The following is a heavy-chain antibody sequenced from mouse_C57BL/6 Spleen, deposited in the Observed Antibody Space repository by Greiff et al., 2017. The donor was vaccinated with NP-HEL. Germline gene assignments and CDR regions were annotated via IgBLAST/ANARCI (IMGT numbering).Heavy chain of an antibody. CDR1: GYAFSSSW. CDR3: ARKDYGAY. J-gene: IGHJ3*01. Sequence: VQLQQSGPELVKPGASVKISCKASGYAFSSSWMNWVTQRPGKGLEWIGRIYPGDGDTNYNGKFKGKATLTADKSSSTAYMQLSSLTSEDSAVYFCARKDYGAYWGQGTLVTVSA. V-gene: IGHV1-82*01. CDR2: IYPGDGDT. D-gene: IGHD2-4*01.